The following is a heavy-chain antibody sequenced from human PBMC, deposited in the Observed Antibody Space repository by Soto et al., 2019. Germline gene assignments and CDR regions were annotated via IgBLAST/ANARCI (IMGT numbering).Heavy chain of an antibody. Sequence: GASVKVSCKASGYTFTSYDINWVRQATGQGLEWMGWMNPNSGNTGYAQKFQGRVTMTRNTSISTAYMELSSLRSEDTAVYYCARAQRVRGFYNWFDPWGQGPLVTVSS. CDR2: MNPNSGNT. D-gene: IGHD3-10*01. CDR1: GYTFTSYD. V-gene: IGHV1-8*01. J-gene: IGHJ5*02. CDR3: ARAQRVRGFYNWFDP.